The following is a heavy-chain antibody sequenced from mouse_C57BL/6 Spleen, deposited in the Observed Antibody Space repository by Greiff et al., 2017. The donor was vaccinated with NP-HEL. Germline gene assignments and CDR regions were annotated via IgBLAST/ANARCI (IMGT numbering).Heavy chain of an antibody. CDR1: GFTFSSYG. CDR3: ARQITTVVATQCAMGY. V-gene: IGHV5-6*01. Sequence: EVMLVESGGDLVKPGGSLKLSCAASGFTFSSYGMSWVRQTPDKRLEWVATISSGGSYTYYPDSVKGRFTISRDNAKNTLYLQMSSLKSEDTAMYYCARQITTVVATQCAMGYWGQGTSVTVSS. J-gene: IGHJ4*01. CDR2: ISSGGSYT. D-gene: IGHD1-1*01.